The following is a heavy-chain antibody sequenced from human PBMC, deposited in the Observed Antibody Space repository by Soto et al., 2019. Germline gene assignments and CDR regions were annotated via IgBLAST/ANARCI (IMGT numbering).Heavy chain of an antibody. CDR3: ARKGRRGGYSYGYFDY. J-gene: IGHJ4*02. CDR2: INHSGST. Sequence: QVQLQQWGAGLLKPSETLSLTCAVYGGSFSGYYWSWIRQPPGKGLEWIGEINHSGSTNYNPSLKSRVTISVDTSKNQFSLKLSSVTAADTAVYYCARKGRRGGYSYGYFDYWGQGTLVTVSS. CDR1: GGSFSGYY. D-gene: IGHD5-18*01. V-gene: IGHV4-34*01.